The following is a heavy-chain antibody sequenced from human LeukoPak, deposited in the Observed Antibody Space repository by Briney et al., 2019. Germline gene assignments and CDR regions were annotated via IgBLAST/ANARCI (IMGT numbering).Heavy chain of an antibody. D-gene: IGHD3-3*01. CDR3: TTAYDFWCGFYFDY. V-gene: IGHV3-74*01. J-gene: IGHJ4*02. CDR1: GFTFSSYW. Sequence: GGSLRLSCAASGFTFSSYWMHWVRQAPGKGLVWVSRINSDGSSTSYADSVKGRFTISRDNAKNTLYLQMNSLRAEDTAVYYCTTAYDFWCGFYFDYWGQGTLVTVSS. CDR2: INSDGSST.